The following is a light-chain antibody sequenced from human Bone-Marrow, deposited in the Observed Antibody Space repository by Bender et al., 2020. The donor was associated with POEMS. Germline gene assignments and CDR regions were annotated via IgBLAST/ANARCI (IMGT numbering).Light chain of an antibody. CDR2: GVS. Sequence: QSALTQPPSASGSPGQSVTISCTGTSSDVGAYDYVSWYQQHPGKAPKLMIYGVSKRPSGVPDRFSGSKSGNTASLTVSGLQAEDEADYHCYSYAGGNSGGLFGGGTKLTVL. V-gene: IGLV2-8*01. CDR1: SSDVGAYDY. J-gene: IGLJ2*01. CDR3: YSYAGGNSGGL.